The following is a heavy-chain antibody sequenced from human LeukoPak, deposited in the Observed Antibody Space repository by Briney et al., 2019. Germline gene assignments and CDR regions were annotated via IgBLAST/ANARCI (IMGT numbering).Heavy chain of an antibody. CDR2: IIPIFGTA. J-gene: IGHJ4*02. CDR1: GGTFSSYA. D-gene: IGHD2-8*02. V-gene: IGHV1-69*05. Sequence: SVKVSCKASGGTFSSYAISWVRQAPGQGLEWMGRIIPIFGTANYAQKFQRRVTITTDESTSTAYMELSSLRSEDTAVYYCARDTDGRQDYWGQGTLVTVSS. CDR3: ARDTDGRQDY.